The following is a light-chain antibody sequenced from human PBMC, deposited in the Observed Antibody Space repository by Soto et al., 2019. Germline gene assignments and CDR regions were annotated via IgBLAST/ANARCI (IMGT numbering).Light chain of an antibody. CDR3: QQSFSTTWT. CDR2: GAS. J-gene: IGKJ1*01. Sequence: IQMTQSPSSLSSSVGDRITITCRASQTINSYLNWYQQKPGKAPQLLIYGASSLQSGVPSRFSGSGSGTDYTLTISSLQPEDFATYHCQQSFSTTWTFGQGTKVDIK. CDR1: QTINSY. V-gene: IGKV1-39*01.